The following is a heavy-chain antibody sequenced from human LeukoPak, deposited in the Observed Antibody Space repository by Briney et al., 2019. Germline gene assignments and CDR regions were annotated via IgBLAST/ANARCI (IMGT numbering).Heavy chain of an antibody. D-gene: IGHD2-15*01. CDR1: GGSFSGYY. V-gene: IGHV4-34*01. J-gene: IGHJ6*03. Sequence: SETLSLTCAVYGGSFSGYYWSWIRQPPGKGLEWIGSIYYSGSTYYNPSLKSRVTISVDTSKNQFSLRLSSVTAADTAVYYCARAVVVVAATFHYCYYMDVWGKGTTVTVSS. CDR2: IYYSGST. CDR3: ARAVVVVAATFHYCYYMDV.